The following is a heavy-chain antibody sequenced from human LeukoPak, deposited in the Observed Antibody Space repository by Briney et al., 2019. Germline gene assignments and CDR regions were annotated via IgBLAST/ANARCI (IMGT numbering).Heavy chain of an antibody. CDR2: VYTSGST. Sequence: PSETLSLTCTVSGGSISGYYWSWLRQPAGKGLEWIGRVYTSGSTNYNPSLESRVTMSIDTSKNQFSLNLRSVTAADTAVYYCAKSPSGRGGYNWFDPWGQGTLVTVSS. J-gene: IGHJ5*02. CDR3: AKSPSGRGGYNWFDP. V-gene: IGHV4-4*07. D-gene: IGHD3-16*01. CDR1: GGSISGYY.